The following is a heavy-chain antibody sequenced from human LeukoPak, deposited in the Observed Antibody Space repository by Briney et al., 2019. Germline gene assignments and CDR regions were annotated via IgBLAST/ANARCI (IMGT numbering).Heavy chain of an antibody. CDR2: IYTSGST. J-gene: IGHJ1*01. D-gene: IGHD3-22*01. Sequence: ASETLSLTCTVSGGSISSYYWSWIRQPAGKGLEWIGRIYTSGSTNYNPSLKSRVTMSVDTSKNQFSLKLSSVTAADTAVYYCASPRGDDSGGYYTWYFHHWGQGILVTVSS. CDR3: ASPRGDDSGGYYTWYFHH. CDR1: GGSISSYY. V-gene: IGHV4-4*07.